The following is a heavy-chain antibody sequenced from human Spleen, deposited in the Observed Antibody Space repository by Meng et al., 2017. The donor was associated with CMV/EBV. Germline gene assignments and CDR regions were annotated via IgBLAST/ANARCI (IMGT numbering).Heavy chain of an antibody. CDR1: GFTFSSYS. CDR2: ISSSSSTI. CDR3: ARGITGTIGWFDP. V-gene: IGHV3-48*04. D-gene: IGHD1-20*01. Sequence: GESLKISCAASGFTFSSYSMNWVRQAPGKGLEWVSYISSSSSTIYYADSVKGRFTISRDNAKNSLYLQMNSLRAEDTAVYYCARGITGTIGWFDPWGQGTLVTVSS. J-gene: IGHJ5*02.